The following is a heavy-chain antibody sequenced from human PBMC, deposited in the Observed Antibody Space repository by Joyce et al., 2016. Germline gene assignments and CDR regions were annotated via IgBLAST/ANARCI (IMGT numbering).Heavy chain of an antibody. V-gene: IGHV1-8*01. Sequence: QVQLVQSGAEVKKPGASVKVSCKASGYTFTNFDINWVRQAPGQGLEWLGWMTPNSVNTCYAQNFQGRVTMTRDTSISTAYMELSSLRSEDTAVYFCARNKYGTGDFDFWGQGTPVTVSS. CDR3: ARNKYGTGDFDF. CDR2: MTPNSVNT. CDR1: GYTFTNFD. D-gene: IGHD7-27*01. J-gene: IGHJ4*02.